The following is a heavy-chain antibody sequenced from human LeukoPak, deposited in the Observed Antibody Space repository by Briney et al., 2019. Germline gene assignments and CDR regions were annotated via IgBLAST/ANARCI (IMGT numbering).Heavy chain of an antibody. CDR2: IHHSGNT. J-gene: IGHJ4*02. CDR3: ARGDDYGDYEAY. Sequence: SETLSLTCTVSGGSINSGTYYWGWIRQPPGKGLEWIGNIHHSGNTYYNPSLKSRVTISVDTSKNQFSLKLSSVTAADTAVYYCARGDDYGDYEAYWGQGTLVTVSS. D-gene: IGHD4-17*01. CDR1: GGSINSGTYY. V-gene: IGHV4-39*07.